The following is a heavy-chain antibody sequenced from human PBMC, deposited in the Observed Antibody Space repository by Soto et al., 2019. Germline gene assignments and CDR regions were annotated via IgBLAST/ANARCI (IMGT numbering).Heavy chain of an antibody. D-gene: IGHD3-16*02. J-gene: IGHJ4*02. CDR2: INHSGST. Sequence: SETLSLTCAVYGGSFSGYYWSWIRQPPGKGLEWIGEINHSGSTNYNPSLKSRVTISVDTSKNQFSLKLSSVTAADTAVYYCAGFGGVIVINWGQGTLVTVSS. CDR1: GGSFSGYY. CDR3: AGFGGVIVIN. V-gene: IGHV4-34*01.